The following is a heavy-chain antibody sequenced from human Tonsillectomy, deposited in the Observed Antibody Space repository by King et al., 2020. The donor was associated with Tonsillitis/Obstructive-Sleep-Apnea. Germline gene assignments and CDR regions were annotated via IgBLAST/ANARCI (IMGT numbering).Heavy chain of an antibody. V-gene: IGHV4-4*07. D-gene: IGHD3-10*01. CDR3: ARDQLLWFGESHGFDY. Sequence: QLQESGPGLVKPSETLSLTCTVSGGSISSYYWSWLRQPAGKGLEWIGRIYTSGSTNYNPSLKSRVTMSVDTSKNQFSLKLSSVTAAYTAVYYCARDQLLWFGESHGFDYWGQGTLVTVSS. CDR1: GGSISSYY. J-gene: IGHJ4*02. CDR2: IYTSGST.